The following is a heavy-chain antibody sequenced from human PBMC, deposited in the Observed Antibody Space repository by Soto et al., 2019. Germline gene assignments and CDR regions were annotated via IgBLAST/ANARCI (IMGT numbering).Heavy chain of an antibody. Sequence: QLQLQESGSGLVKPPQTLSLTCAVSGDSISSGGSSWSWIRQPTGKGLEWIGYIYPSGSTYYNPSRKNRQPLSVTRSKTLVPPRSRLVAAPDTGVQYFAGFYGSGRYYPDYWGQGNLVTLSS. V-gene: IGHV4-30-2*01. CDR3: AGFYGSGRYYPDY. J-gene: IGHJ4*02. D-gene: IGHD3-10*01. CDR2: IYPSGST. CDR1: GDSISSGGSS.